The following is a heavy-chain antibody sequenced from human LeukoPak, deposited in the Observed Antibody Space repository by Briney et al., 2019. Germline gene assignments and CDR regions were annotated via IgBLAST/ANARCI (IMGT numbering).Heavy chain of an antibody. Sequence: PGGSLRLSCAASGFTLTGYSMNWFRQAPGKGLEWVSYISITSDKIYYADSVKGRFTISRDNARNSLYLQMNSLRDEDTAVYACAPEDYWGSSGKGFDSWGQGTLVIVSS. V-gene: IGHV3-48*02. J-gene: IGHJ4*02. D-gene: IGHD4-23*01. CDR1: GFTLTGYS. CDR3: APEDYWGSSGKGFDS. CDR2: ISITSDKI.